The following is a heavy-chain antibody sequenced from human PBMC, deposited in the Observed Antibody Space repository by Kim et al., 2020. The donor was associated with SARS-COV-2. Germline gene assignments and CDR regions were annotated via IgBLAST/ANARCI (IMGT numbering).Heavy chain of an antibody. Sequence: NYAQKLQGRVTMTTDTSTSTDYMELRSLRSDDTGVYYCARLWLSWGAFDIWGQGTMVTVSS. D-gene: IGHD3-10*01. V-gene: IGHV1-18*01. J-gene: IGHJ3*02. CDR3: ARLWLSWGAFDI.